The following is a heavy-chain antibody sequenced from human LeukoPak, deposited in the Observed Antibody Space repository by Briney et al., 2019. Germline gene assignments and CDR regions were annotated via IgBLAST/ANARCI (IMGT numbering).Heavy chain of an antibody. D-gene: IGHD3-22*01. Sequence: GGSLRLSCAASGFTFNSYAMSWVRQAPGKGLEWVSAISGSGGSTYYADSVKGRFTISRDNSKNTLYLQMNSLRAEDTAVYYCAKATDYYDSSGYYHRPDYWGQGTLVTVSS. CDR3: AKATDYYDSSGYYHRPDY. CDR1: GFTFNSYA. CDR2: ISGSGGST. V-gene: IGHV3-23*01. J-gene: IGHJ4*02.